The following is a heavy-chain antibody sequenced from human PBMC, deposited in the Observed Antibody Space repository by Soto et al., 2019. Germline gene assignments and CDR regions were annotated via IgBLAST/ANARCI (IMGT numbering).Heavy chain of an antibody. Sequence: SETLSLTCTVSGCSISSSSYYWGWIRQPPGKGLEWIGSIYYSGSTYYNPSLKSRVTISVDTSKNQFSLKLSSVTAADTAVYYCARRGSWYGKMAGYFDYWGQGTLVTVSS. J-gene: IGHJ4*02. D-gene: IGHD6-13*01. CDR2: IYYSGST. V-gene: IGHV4-39*01. CDR3: ARRGSWYGKMAGYFDY. CDR1: GCSISSSSYY.